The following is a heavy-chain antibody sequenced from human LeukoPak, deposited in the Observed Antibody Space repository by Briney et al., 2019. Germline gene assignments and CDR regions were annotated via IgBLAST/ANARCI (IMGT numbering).Heavy chain of an antibody. D-gene: IGHD3-10*01. CDR3: ARGAYGIPTDY. Sequence: SETLSLTCAVYGGSFSGYYWSWIRQHPGKGLEWIGYIYYSGSTYYNPSLKSRVTISVDTSKNQFSLKLSSVTAADTAVYYCARGAYGIPTDYWGQGTLVTVSS. V-gene: IGHV4-31*11. J-gene: IGHJ4*02. CDR1: GGSFSGYY. CDR2: IYYSGST.